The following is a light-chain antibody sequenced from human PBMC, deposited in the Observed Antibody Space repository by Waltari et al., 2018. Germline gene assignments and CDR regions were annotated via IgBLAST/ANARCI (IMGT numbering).Light chain of an antibody. J-gene: IGLJ2*01. CDR2: DSN. Sequence: QSVLPQPPSVSAAPGQKVTISCSGSTSNIVANSVSWYQQLQGTAPKLLIYDSNKRPSGVPDRFSGSKSGTSATLGITGLQTGDEADYYCGTWDNSLSAAVFGGGTKLTVL. CDR3: GTWDNSLSAAV. V-gene: IGLV1-51*01. CDR1: TSNIVANS.